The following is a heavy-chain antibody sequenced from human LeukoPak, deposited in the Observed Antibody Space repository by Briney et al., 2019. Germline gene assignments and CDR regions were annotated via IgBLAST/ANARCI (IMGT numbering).Heavy chain of an antibody. J-gene: IGHJ5*02. CDR3: ARTSGRWFDP. CDR2: IYTSGSA. Sequence: SQTLSLTCTVSGGSISSGSYYWSWIRQPAGKGLEWIGRIYTSGSANYNPSLKSRVTISVDTSKNQFSLKLSSVTAADTAVYYCARTSGRWFDPWGQGTLVTVSS. V-gene: IGHV4-61*02. CDR1: GGSISSGSYY. D-gene: IGHD1-1*01.